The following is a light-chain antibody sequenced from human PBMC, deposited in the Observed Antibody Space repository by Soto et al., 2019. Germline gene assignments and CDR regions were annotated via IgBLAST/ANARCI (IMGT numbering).Light chain of an antibody. CDR3: QQSYSTPRRT. CDR1: QSISRY. Sequence: DIQMTQSPSSLSASVGDRVTITCRASQSISRYLNWYQQKPGKAPKLLTYAASSLQSGVPSRFSGSGSGTDFTLTISSLQPEDFATYYCQQSYSTPRRTFGQGTKVEIK. J-gene: IGKJ2*01. CDR2: AAS. V-gene: IGKV1-39*01.